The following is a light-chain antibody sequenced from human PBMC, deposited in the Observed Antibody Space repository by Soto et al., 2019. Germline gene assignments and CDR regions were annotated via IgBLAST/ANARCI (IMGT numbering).Light chain of an antibody. Sequence: QSALTQPASVSGSPGQSISISCTGTSSDIGDYDYVSWYQQHPGKAPKIMIYEVSNRPSGVSNRFSGSKSGNTASLTISGLQAEDEADYYCCSYGGSRAVFGGGTQLTVL. J-gene: IGLJ7*01. CDR2: EVS. CDR3: CSYGGSRAV. V-gene: IGLV2-14*01. CDR1: SSDIGDYDY.